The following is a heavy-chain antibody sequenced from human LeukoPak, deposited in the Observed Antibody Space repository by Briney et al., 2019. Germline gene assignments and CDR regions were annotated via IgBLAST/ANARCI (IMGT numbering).Heavy chain of an antibody. CDR3: ARSWDLLESGYYTEAKNYFDY. Sequence: ASVKVSCKVSGYTLTELSMHWVRQAPGKGLEWMGGFDPEDGETIYAQKFQGRVTMTEDTSTDTAYMELSSLRSEDTAVYYCARSWDLLESGYYTEAKNYFDYWGQGTLVTVSS. V-gene: IGHV1-24*01. CDR1: GYTLTELS. J-gene: IGHJ4*02. D-gene: IGHD3-3*01. CDR2: FDPEDGET.